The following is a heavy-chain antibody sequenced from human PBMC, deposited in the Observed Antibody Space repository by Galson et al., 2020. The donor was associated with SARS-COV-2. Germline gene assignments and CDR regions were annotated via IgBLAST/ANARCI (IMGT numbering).Heavy chain of an antibody. Sequence: GESLKISCAASGFTFSSYWMHWVRQAPGKGLVWVSRINSDGSSTSYADSVKGRFTISRDNAKNTLYLQMNSLRAEDTAVYYCAREDTTYDFWSGYYRGFFDYWGQGTLVTVSS. CDR1: GFTFSSYW. V-gene: IGHV3-74*01. D-gene: IGHD3-3*01. J-gene: IGHJ4*02. CDR2: INSDGSST. CDR3: AREDTTYDFWSGYYRGFFDY.